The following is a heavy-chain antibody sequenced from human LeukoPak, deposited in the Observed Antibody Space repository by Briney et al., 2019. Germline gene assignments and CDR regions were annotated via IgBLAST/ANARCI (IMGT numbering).Heavy chain of an antibody. CDR3: ARGDGNYDYVWGSYRYYYFDY. CDR2: INYDGSST. D-gene: IGHD3-16*02. CDR1: GFTFSSYW. J-gene: IGHJ4*02. Sequence: GGSLRLSCAASGFTFSSYWMHWVRQAPGKGLVWVSRINYDGSSTSYADSVKGRFTISRDNAQNTLYLQMNSLRAEDTAVYYCARGDGNYDYVWGSYRYYYFDYWGQGTLVTVSS. V-gene: IGHV3-74*01.